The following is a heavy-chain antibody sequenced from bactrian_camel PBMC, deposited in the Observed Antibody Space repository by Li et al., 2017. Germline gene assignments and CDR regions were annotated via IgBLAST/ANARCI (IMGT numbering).Heavy chain of an antibody. CDR1: GRSYGSLW. D-gene: IGHD1*01. Sequence: HVQLVESGGGSVQTGGSLRLSCSVTGRSYGSLWMAWFRQAPGKQREGLVVFYVGVSDARVAESVKGRFSLVQGETKDRMYLQMNNLESEDTAKYYCAADPTCGGLEDASRLVPVGQGTQVTVS. J-gene: IGHJ4*01. V-gene: IGHV3S6*01. CDR2: FYVGVSDA.